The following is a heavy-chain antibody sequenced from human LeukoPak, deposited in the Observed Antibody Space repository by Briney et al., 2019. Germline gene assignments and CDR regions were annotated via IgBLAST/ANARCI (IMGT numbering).Heavy chain of an antibody. D-gene: IGHD5-12*01. CDR1: GFIFSDYY. V-gene: IGHV3-11*06. Sequence: GGSLRLSCAASGFIFSDYYMSWIRQAPGKGLEWVSYISSTSSYTNYADSVKGRFTISRDNAQNSLYLQMNSLRAEDTAVYYCARVYAPSGYGAYCFDFWGQGTLVTVSS. CDR2: ISSTSSYT. CDR3: ARVYAPSGYGAYCFDF. J-gene: IGHJ4*02.